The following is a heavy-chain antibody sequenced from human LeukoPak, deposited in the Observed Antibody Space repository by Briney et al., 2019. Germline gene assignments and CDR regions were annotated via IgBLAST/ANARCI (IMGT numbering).Heavy chain of an antibody. J-gene: IGHJ4*02. D-gene: IGHD1-14*01. CDR2: FSAGGGGS. V-gene: IGHV3-23*01. CDR1: GFTVSSNY. CDR3: AKEAVRKFDFDC. Sequence: PGGSLRLSCAASGFTVSSNYMSWVRQAPGKGLEWVSSFSAGGGGSYYADFVKGRFTISRDNSKNTLYLQMNSLRAEDTAIYYCAKEAVRKFDFDCWGQGARVTVSS.